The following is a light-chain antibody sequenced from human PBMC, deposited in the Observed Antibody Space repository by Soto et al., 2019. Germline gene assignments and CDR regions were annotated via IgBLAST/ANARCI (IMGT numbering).Light chain of an antibody. CDR2: AVT. CDR1: SDVGDYDY. Sequence: QSVLTQPRSVSGSHGQSVTISCTGSDVGDYDYVSWYQQHPGKAPKLMIYAVTNRPSGVPDRFSGSKSGDTASLTISGLQADDEADYYCCSYIGSDSVIFGGGTQLTVL. J-gene: IGLJ2*01. CDR3: CSYIGSDSVI. V-gene: IGLV2-11*01.